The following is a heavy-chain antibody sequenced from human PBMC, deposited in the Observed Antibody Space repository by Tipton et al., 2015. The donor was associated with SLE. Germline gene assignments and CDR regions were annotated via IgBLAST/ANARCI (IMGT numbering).Heavy chain of an antibody. CDR1: GGSISSSSYY. J-gene: IGHJ3*02. Sequence: LTCTVSGGSISSSSYYWGWIRQPPGKGLVWIGSIYYSGSTYYNPSLKSRVTISVDTSKNQFSLKLSSVTAADTAVYYCARYQRLLWFPGRSDDAFDIWGQGTMVTVSS. V-gene: IGHV4-39*07. CDR3: ARYQRLLWFPGRSDDAFDI. D-gene: IGHD3-10*01. CDR2: IYYSGST.